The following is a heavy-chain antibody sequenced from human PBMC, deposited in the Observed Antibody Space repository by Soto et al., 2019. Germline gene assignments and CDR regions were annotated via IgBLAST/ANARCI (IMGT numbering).Heavy chain of an antibody. V-gene: IGHV3-48*02. CDR3: ARGVGDSSGYYRINFDY. CDR1: GFTFSSYS. D-gene: IGHD3-22*01. CDR2: ISSSSSTI. Sequence: GGSLRLSCAASGFTFSSYSMNWVRQAPGKGLEWVSYISSSSSTIYYADSVKGRFIISRDNAKNSLYLQMNSLRDEDTAVYYCARGVGDSSGYYRINFDYWGQGTLVTVSS. J-gene: IGHJ4*02.